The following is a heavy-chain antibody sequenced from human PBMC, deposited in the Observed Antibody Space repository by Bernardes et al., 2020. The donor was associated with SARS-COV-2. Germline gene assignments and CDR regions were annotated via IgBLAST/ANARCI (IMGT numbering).Heavy chain of an antibody. J-gene: IGHJ4*01. CDR1: GFTFSDAW. CDR3: NSYRGSGPSPERFDF. CDR2: IKSKTDYTII. V-gene: IGHV3-15*01. Sequence: GGSLRLSCAASGFTFSDAWMFWIRQSPGKGLEWVGRIKSKTDYTIIDYGAPVNGRFIISRDDSKQTLYLQMNSLRTDDTAIYYCNSYRGSGPSPERFDFWGHGTPVTVSS. D-gene: IGHD2-15*01.